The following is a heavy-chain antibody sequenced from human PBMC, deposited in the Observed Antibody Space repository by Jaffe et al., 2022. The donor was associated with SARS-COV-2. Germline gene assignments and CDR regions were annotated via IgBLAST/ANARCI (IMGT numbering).Heavy chain of an antibody. Sequence: QVQLQESGPGLVKPSQTLSLTCTVSGGSISSGGYYWSWIRQHPGKGLEWIGYIYYSGSTYYNPSLKSRVTISVDTSKNQFSLKLSSVTAADTAVYYCARGGFVVVVPAARGRWFDPWGQGTLVTVSS. CDR2: IYYSGST. D-gene: IGHD2-2*01. J-gene: IGHJ5*02. CDR1: GGSISSGGYY. CDR3: ARGGFVVVVPAARGRWFDP. V-gene: IGHV4-31*03.